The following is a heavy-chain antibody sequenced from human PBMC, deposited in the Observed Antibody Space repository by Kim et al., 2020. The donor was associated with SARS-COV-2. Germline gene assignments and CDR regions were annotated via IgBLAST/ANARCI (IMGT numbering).Heavy chain of an antibody. Sequence: GGSLRLSCAASGFTFSNFAMNWVRQAPGKGLEWVSVMSGNGGRTYYADSVKGRFTISRDNSKNTLFLQMNSLRAEDTAVYYCAKCADYDSLTGSYSFSDYWGQGTLVTVSS. V-gene: IGHV3-23*01. CDR3: AKCADYDSLTGSYSFSDY. CDR2: MSGNGGRT. J-gene: IGHJ4*02. D-gene: IGHD3-9*01. CDR1: GFTFSNFA.